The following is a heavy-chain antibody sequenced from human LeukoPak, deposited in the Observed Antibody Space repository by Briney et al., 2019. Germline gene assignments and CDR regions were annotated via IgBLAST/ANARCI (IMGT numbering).Heavy chain of an antibody. V-gene: IGHV3-30*18. CDR1: GFTFSSYG. CDR3: AKDGSSSSWYRYYYYYYGMDV. CDR2: ISYDGSNK. J-gene: IGHJ6*02. D-gene: IGHD6-13*01. Sequence: PAGGSLRLSCAASGFTFSSYGMHWVRQAPGKGLEWVAVISYDGSNKYYADSVKGRFTISRDNSKNTLYLQMNSLRAEDTAVYYCAKDGSSSSWYRYYYYYYGMDVWGQGTTVTVSS.